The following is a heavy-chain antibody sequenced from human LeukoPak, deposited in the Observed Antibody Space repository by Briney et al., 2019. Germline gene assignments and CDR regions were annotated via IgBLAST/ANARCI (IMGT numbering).Heavy chain of an antibody. CDR1: GFTFSSYA. J-gene: IGHJ4*02. Sequence: PGGSLRLSCAAVGFTFSSYAMSWVRQSPARGLEWVSSIRGGGDTFYADSVKGRFTLSRDDSRNTVFLQLNSLRVEDTAIYYCAKANWVSNADAVRWGQGTVVTVSS. CDR3: AKANWVSNADAVR. CDR2: IRGGGDT. D-gene: IGHD1-1*01. V-gene: IGHV3-23*01.